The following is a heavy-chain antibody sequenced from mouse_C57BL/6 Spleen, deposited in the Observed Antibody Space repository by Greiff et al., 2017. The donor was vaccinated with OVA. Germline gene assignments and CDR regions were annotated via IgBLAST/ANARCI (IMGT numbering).Heavy chain of an antibody. V-gene: IGHV8-8*01. D-gene: IGHD1-1*01. J-gene: IGHJ1*03. CDR2: IWWDDDQ. CDR3: ARILYYGSSYKSGYFDV. Sequence: ESGPGILQPSQTLSLTCSFSGFSLSTFGMGVGWIRQPSGKGLEWLAHIWWDDDQYYNPALKSRLTISKDTSKNQVFLKIANVDTADTATYYCARILYYGSSYKSGYFDVWGTGTTVTVSS. CDR1: GFSLSTFGMG.